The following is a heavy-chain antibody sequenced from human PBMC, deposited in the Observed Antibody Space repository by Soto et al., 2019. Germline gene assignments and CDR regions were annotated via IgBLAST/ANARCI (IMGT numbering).Heavy chain of an antibody. CDR3: ARDRGWLRMDNWFDP. J-gene: IGHJ5*02. D-gene: IGHD5-12*01. Sequence: QVQLVESGGGVVQPGRSLRLSCAASGFTFSSYGMHWVRQAPGKGLEWVAVIWFDGSKKYYADSVKGRFTISRDDSKNTLYLQMNSLRAEDTAVYYCARDRGWLRMDNWFDPWGQGTLVTVSS. V-gene: IGHV3-33*01. CDR2: IWFDGSKK. CDR1: GFTFSSYG.